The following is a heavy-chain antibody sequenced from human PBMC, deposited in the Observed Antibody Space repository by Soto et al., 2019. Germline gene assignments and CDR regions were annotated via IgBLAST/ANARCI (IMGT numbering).Heavy chain of an antibody. CDR2: IYYSGST. J-gene: IGHJ4*02. V-gene: IGHV4-39*01. Sequence: QLQLQESGPGLVKPSETLSLTCTVSGGSISSSSYYWGWIRQPPGKGLEWIGSIYYSGSTYYNPSLKSRVTISVDTSKNQFSLKLSSVTAADTAVYYCARQVPFIAVAGTYFDYWDQGTLVTVSS. D-gene: IGHD6-19*01. CDR3: ARQVPFIAVAGTYFDY. CDR1: GGSISSSSYY.